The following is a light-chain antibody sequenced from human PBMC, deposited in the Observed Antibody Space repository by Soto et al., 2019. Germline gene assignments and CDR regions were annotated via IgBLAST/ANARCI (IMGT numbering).Light chain of an antibody. CDR1: SSYVGIYKY. J-gene: IGLJ1*01. CDR2: DVT. CDR3: SPYTSISPYV. Sequence: QSVLTQPASVAGAPGQSITISCTATSSYVGIYKYFSWYQQHPGKAPKLIIYDVTNRPSGVSNRFSGSKSGNTASLTISGLQAEDEADYYCSPYTSISPYVFGAGTKVTVL. V-gene: IGLV2-14*01.